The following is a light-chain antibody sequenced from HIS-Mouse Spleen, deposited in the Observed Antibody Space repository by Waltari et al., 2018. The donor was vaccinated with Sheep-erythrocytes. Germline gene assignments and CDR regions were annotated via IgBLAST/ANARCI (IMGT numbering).Light chain of an antibody. V-gene: IGLV3-1*01. CDR3: QAWDSSTAV. CDR2: QDS. Sequence: SYELTQPPSVSVSPGQTASITCSGDKLGDKYACWYPQKPGQSPVLVIYQDSKRPSGFPERVSGSNSWNTATLTISGTQAMDEADYYCQAWDSSTAVFGGGTKLTVL. CDR1: KLGDKY. J-gene: IGLJ2*01.